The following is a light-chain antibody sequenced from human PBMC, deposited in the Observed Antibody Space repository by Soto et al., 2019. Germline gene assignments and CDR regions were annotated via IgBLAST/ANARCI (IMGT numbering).Light chain of an antibody. CDR1: QSVSSY. J-gene: IGKJ4*01. Sequence: EMVLTQSPAALSLSPGERATLSCMASQSVSSYLAWYQQKPGQAPRLLIYGVSTRANGVPARFSGSGSGTVFTLTISSLQSEDFAVYYCQQYNNWPLTFGGGTKVDI. CDR2: GVS. V-gene: IGKV3-15*01. CDR3: QQYNNWPLT.